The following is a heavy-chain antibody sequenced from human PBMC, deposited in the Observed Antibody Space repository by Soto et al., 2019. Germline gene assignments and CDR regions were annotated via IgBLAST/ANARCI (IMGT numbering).Heavy chain of an antibody. J-gene: IGHJ4*02. D-gene: IGHD6-6*01. V-gene: IGHV3-7*03. CDR3: ARDPSGGSSSPHDY. CDR1: VFTFSSYW. Sequence: GGSLRLSCAASVFTFSSYWMSWVRQAPGKGLEWVANIKQDGSEKYYVDSVKGRFTISRDNAKNSLYLQMNSLRAEDTAVYYCARDPSGGSSSPHDYWGQGTLVTV. CDR2: IKQDGSEK.